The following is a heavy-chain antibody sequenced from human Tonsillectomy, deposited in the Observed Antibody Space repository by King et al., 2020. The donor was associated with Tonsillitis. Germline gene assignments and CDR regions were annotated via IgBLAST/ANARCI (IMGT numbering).Heavy chain of an antibody. Sequence: QMQLQESGPGLVKPSETLSLTCTVSGGSISSYYWSWIRQPPGKGLEWVGYISYSGSTNYNPSLNSRVTMSVDTSKIQFSLKLSSVTAADTAVDYCASSSWFRTFDYWGQGTLVTVSS. V-gene: IGHV4-59*01. D-gene: IGHD6-13*01. J-gene: IGHJ4*02. CDR2: ISYSGST. CDR1: GGSISSYY. CDR3: ASSSWFRTFDY.